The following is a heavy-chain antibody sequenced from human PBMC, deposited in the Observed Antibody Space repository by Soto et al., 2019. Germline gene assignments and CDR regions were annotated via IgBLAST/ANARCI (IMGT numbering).Heavy chain of an antibody. CDR1: GGSISSGDYY. V-gene: IGHV4-30-4*01. CDR2: IYYSGST. D-gene: IGHD1-26*01. CDR3: AREARSGSYLTQPLPSGY. Sequence: QVQLQESGPGLVKPSQTLSLTCTVSGGSISSGDYYWSWIRQPPGKGLEWIGYIYYSGSTYYNPSLKSRVTRSVDTSKNQFSLKLSSVTAADTAVYYCAREARSGSYLTQPLPSGYWGQGTLVTVSS. J-gene: IGHJ4*02.